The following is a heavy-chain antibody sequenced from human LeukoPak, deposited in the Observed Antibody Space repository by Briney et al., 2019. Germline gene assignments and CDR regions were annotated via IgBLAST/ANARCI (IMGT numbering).Heavy chain of an antibody. CDR3: ARAPPARRYCSSTSCYPNRFDP. J-gene: IGHJ5*02. CDR2: MNPNSGNT. D-gene: IGHD2-2*01. CDR1: GYTFTSYD. Sequence: ASVKVSCKASGYTFTSYDINWVRQATGQGLEWIGWMNPNSGNTGYAQKFQGRVTMTRNTSISTAYMELSSLRSEDTAVYYCARAPPARRYCSSTSCYPNRFDPWGQGTLVTVSS. V-gene: IGHV1-8*01.